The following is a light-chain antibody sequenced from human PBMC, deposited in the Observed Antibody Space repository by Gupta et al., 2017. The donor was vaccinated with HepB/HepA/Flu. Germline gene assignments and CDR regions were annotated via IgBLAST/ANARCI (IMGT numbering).Light chain of an antibody. V-gene: IGLV1-40*01. J-gene: IGLJ1*01. CDR2: SNT. Sequence: QSVLTQPPSVSGAPGQRVTIPCTGTNSNIGADSDVHWYQQLPGTAPKLLIYSNTNRPSGVPDRFSGSRTGSSASLAITGLRADDEADYYCQSYDISLSGYVFGTGTKVSIL. CDR3: QSYDISLSGYV. CDR1: NSNIGADSD.